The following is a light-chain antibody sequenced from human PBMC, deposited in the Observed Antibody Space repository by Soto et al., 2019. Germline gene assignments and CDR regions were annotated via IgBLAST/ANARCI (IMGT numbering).Light chain of an antibody. CDR1: SSDVGSYDH. J-gene: IGLJ1*01. CDR2: EVS. V-gene: IGLV2-14*01. CDR3: SSYTRSSARV. Sequence: QSVLTQPASVSGSPGQSITISCSGTSSDVGSYDHVAWYQQFPGKTPKLMIYEVSNRPSGVSSRFSGSKSGNTASLTIYGLQAEDEADYYCSSYTRSSARVFGTGTKVTVL.